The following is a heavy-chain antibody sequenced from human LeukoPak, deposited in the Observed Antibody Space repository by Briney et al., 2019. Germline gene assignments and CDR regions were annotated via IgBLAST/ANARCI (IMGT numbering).Heavy chain of an antibody. Sequence: PGGSLGLSCAASGFTFHDYAMHWVRQAPGKGLEWVSGISWNSGSIGYADSVKGRFTISRENAKNSLYLQMNSLRAEDMALYYCAKDIGGAVAGYFDYWGQGTLVTVSS. J-gene: IGHJ4*02. CDR3: AKDIGGAVAGYFDY. CDR2: ISWNSGSI. D-gene: IGHD6-19*01. V-gene: IGHV3-9*03. CDR1: GFTFHDYA.